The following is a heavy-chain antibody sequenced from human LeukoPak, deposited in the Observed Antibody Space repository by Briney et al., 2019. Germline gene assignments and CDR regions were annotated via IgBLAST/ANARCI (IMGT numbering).Heavy chain of an antibody. CDR3: ASQLRSGYYYYYGMYV. D-gene: IGHD6-19*01. Sequence: GGSLRLSCAASGFTLSSYEMNWVRQAPGKGMEWVSYISSSGTTIYYADSVKGRFAISRDNATNSLYLQMNSRRAEDTAVYYCASQLRSGYYYYYGMYVWGKGTTVTVSS. J-gene: IGHJ6*04. CDR2: ISSSGTTI. CDR1: GFTLSSYE. V-gene: IGHV3-48*03.